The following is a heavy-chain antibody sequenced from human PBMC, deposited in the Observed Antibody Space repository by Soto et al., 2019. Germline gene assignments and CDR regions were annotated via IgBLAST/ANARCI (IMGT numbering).Heavy chain of an antibody. CDR3: ARGGGSSPRYYYYYGMDV. CDR2: IKQDGSEK. D-gene: IGHD6-6*01. V-gene: IGHV3-7*05. Sequence: GGSLRLSCAASGFTFSSYWMSWVRQAPGKGLEWVANIKQDGSEKYYVDSVKGRFTISRDNAKNSLYLQMNSLRAEDTAVYYCARGGGSSPRYYYYYGMDVWGQGTTVTVSS. J-gene: IGHJ6*02. CDR1: GFTFSSYW.